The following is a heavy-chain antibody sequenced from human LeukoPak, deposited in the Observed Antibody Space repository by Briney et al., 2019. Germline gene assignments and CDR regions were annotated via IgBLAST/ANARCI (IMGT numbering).Heavy chain of an antibody. V-gene: IGHV3-11*01. CDR2: ISISDTTT. D-gene: IGHD3-22*01. CDR3: ARDNYHISGYSLGYDY. CDR1: GVIFTDFE. J-gene: IGHJ4*02. Sequence: GGSLRLSCAASGVIFTDFEMASIRQAPGQGLEGFCYISISDTTTNYADSVKGRFTISRDDARKSLYLQMNSRTAEDTAVYYCARDNYHISGYSLGYDYWGQGTLVTVSP.